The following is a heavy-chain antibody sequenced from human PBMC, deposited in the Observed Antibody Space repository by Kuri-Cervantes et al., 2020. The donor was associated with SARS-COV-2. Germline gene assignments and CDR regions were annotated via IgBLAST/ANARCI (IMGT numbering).Heavy chain of an antibody. CDR1: GYTFTGYY. CDR2: INPNSGGT. CDR3: AREGIAVAGTFD. V-gene: IGHV1-2*02. Sequence: ASVKVSCKASGYTFTGYYMHWVRQAPGQGLEWMGWINPNSGGTNYAQKFQGRVTMARDTSISTAYMELSRLRSDDTAVYYCAREGIAVAGTFDWGQGTLVTVSS. J-gene: IGHJ4*02. D-gene: IGHD6-19*01.